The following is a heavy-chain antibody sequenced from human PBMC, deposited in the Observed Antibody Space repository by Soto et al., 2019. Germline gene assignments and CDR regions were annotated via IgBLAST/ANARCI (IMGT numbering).Heavy chain of an antibody. D-gene: IGHD2-15*01. V-gene: IGHV3-7*04. J-gene: IGHJ4*02. CDR1: GFTFTTYW. CDR2: INEDGSEK. Sequence: PGGSLRLSCAASGFTFTTYWMSWVRQAPGKGLEWVANINEDGSEKYYVDSVKGRFTISRDNAKNSLYLQMNSLRAEDTAMYYCTRGGNVDFDYWGQGTLVTVSS. CDR3: TRGGNVDFDY.